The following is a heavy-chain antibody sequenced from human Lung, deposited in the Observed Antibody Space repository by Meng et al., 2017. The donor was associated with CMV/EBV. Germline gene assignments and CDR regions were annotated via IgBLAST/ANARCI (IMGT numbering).Heavy chain of an antibody. CDR2: IIPISGTT. CDR1: GGTFNNYA. J-gene: IGHJ4*02. CDR3: AREPNAIRTFDY. V-gene: IGHV1-69*05. Sequence: SVKETCKASGGTFNNYAINRVRQAAAQGLEWVGGIIPISGTTNYAQKFQGRVTTTTDESTSKGYMELNSLKSEDTAVYYCAREPNAIRTFDYWGQGTLVTVSS. D-gene: IGHD2-8*01.